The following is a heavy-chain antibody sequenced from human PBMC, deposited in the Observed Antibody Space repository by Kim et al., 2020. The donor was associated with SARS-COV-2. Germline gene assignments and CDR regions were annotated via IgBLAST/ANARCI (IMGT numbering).Heavy chain of an antibody. CDR2: ISGSGGST. J-gene: IGHJ4*02. CDR1: GFTFSSYA. Sequence: GGSLRLSCAASGFTFSSYAMSWVRQAPGKGLEWVSAISGSGGSTYYADSVKGRFTISRDNSKNTLYLQMNSLRAEDSAVYYCMKGGWGSIWDHWGQGTLVTVSS. V-gene: IGHV3-23*01. CDR3: MKGGWGSIWDH. D-gene: IGHD2-21*01.